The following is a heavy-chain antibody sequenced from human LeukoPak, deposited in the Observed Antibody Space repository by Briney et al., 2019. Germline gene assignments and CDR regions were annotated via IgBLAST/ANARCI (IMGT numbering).Heavy chain of an antibody. CDR3: ARGPLVRGVVDYWFDP. Sequence: GESQKISCKGSGYSFTSYWIGWVRQMPGKGLEWMGIIYPGDSDTRYSPSFQGQVTISADKSISTAYLQWSSLKASDTAMFYCARGPLVRGVVDYWFDPWGQGTLVTVSS. D-gene: IGHD3-10*01. V-gene: IGHV5-51*01. CDR2: IYPGDSDT. J-gene: IGHJ5*02. CDR1: GYSFTSYW.